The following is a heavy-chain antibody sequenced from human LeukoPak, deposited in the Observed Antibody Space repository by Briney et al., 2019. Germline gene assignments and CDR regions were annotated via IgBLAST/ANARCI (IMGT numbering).Heavy chain of an antibody. CDR1: GFTFSSYW. Sequence: GGSLRLSCAASGFTFSSYWMSWVRQAPGKGLEWVANIKQDGSEKYYVDSVKGRFTISRDNAKNSLYLQMNSLRAEDTAMYYCARFTMVRGVIIDYWGQGTLVTVSS. CDR3: ARFTMVRGVIIDY. J-gene: IGHJ4*02. V-gene: IGHV3-7*01. CDR2: IKQDGSEK. D-gene: IGHD3-10*01.